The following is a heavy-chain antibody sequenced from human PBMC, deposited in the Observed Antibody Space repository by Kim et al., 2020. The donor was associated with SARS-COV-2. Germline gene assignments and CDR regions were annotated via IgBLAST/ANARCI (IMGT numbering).Heavy chain of an antibody. CDR2: ISGSSNYR. D-gene: IGHD6-13*01. CDR3: ARAEHQLAGGYYAMDV. Sequence: GGSLRLSCAASGFIFTNYYMTWIRQAPGKGLEWISHISGSSNYRNYADSVRGRFTISRDNAKNSVYLQMNSLIAEDTAVYYCARAEHQLAGGYYAMDVWGQGTTVAASS. V-gene: IGHV3-11*06. J-gene: IGHJ6*02. CDR1: GFIFTNYY.